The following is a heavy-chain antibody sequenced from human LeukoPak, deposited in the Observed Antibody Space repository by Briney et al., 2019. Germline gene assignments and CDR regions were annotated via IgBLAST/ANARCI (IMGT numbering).Heavy chain of an antibody. CDR1: GYTFTGYY. V-gene: IGHV1-2*02. D-gene: IGHD3-3*01. CDR3: ARVGTIFGVESDY. Sequence: ASVKVSCKASGYTFTGYYMHWVRQAPGQGLEWMGWINPNSGGTNYAQKFQGRVTMTRDTSISTAYMELSRLRSDDTAVYYCARVGTIFGVESDYWGQGTLVTVSS. CDR2: INPNSGGT. J-gene: IGHJ4*02.